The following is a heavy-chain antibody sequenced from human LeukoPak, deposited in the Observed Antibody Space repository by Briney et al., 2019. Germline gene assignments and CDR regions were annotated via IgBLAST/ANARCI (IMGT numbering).Heavy chain of an antibody. D-gene: IGHD3-22*01. Sequence: GGSLRLSCAASGFTFYSYAMSWVRQAPGKGLEWVSAIGTSGGGTHYAVSVKGRFTIFRDTSKNTLYLQMNSLRAEDTAVYYCAKVGYYDSSGYPLYSDYFDYWGQGTLVTVSS. CDR3: AKVGYYDSSGYPLYSDYFDY. V-gene: IGHV3-23*01. CDR1: GFTFYSYA. J-gene: IGHJ4*02. CDR2: IGTSGGGT.